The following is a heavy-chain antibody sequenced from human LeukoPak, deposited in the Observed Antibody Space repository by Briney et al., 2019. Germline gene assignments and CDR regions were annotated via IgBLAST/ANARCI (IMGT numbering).Heavy chain of an antibody. D-gene: IGHD2/OR15-2a*01. CDR2: ISGDGGST. V-gene: IGHV3-43*02. CDR1: GFTFDDYA. J-gene: IGHJ4*02. CDR3: AKDTTGRGLTTYY. Sequence: GGSLRLSCSASGFTFDDYAMQWLRQAQGKGLVGVSLISGDGGSTYYEDSVKSRVTISRNNSKNSLYLQMNGLRTEDYALYYCAKDTTGRGLTTYYWGQGTLVTVSS.